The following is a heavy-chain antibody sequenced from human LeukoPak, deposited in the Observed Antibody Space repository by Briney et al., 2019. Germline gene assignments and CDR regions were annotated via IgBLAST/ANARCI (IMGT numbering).Heavy chain of an antibody. J-gene: IGHJ4*02. CDR3: PTVTTILDY. Sequence: GGSLRLSCAASGFTSSSYAMHWVRQAPGKGLEWVAVISYDGSNKYYADSVKGRFTISRDNSKNTLYLQMNSLRAEDTAVYYCPTVTTILDYWGQGTLVTVSS. V-gene: IGHV3-30-3*01. CDR2: ISYDGSNK. D-gene: IGHD4-11*01. CDR1: GFTSSSYA.